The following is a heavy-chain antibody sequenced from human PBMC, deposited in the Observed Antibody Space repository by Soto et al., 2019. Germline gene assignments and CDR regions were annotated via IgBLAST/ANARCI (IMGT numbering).Heavy chain of an antibody. D-gene: IGHD6-6*01. CDR3: ARIGYSSSSFDY. V-gene: IGHV3-7*01. Sequence: GGSLRLSCAASGFTFPNYWMSWVRQAPGKRLEWVANINQDGSVKYYADSVKGRLTISRDNAKKSVYMQINSLRAEETAVHYSARIGYSSSSFDYWGQGTLVTVSS. J-gene: IGHJ4*02. CDR2: INQDGSVK. CDR1: GFTFPNYW.